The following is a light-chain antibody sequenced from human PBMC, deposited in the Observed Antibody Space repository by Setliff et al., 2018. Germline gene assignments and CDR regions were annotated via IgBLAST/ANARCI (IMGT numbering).Light chain of an antibody. J-gene: IGLJ1*01. CDR3: CAYTGSSTYV. CDR2: DVN. V-gene: IGLV2-14*01. CDR1: SSDVGSYDL. Sequence: QSVLTQPASVSGSPGQSITISCSGTSSDVGSYDLVSWYQQHPGTAPKLIISDVNNRPSGVPNRFSGSKSGNTASLTISGLQAEDEAAYYCCAYTGSSTYVFGTGTKVTVL.